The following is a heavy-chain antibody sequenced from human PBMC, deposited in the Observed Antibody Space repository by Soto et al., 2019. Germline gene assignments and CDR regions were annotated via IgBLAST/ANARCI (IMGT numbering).Heavy chain of an antibody. D-gene: IGHD2-2*01. CDR2: IHSGGDT. CDR3: ARDPNIVLVPAALRSYYYYYGMDV. V-gene: IGHV3-53*01. CDR1: GFTVSRNY. J-gene: IGHJ6*02. Sequence: GGSLRLSCAASGFTVSRNYMNWVRQAPGKGLEWVSIIHSGGDTYYADSVKGRFTISRDNSLNTLYLQMNSLRVEDTAVYYCARDPNIVLVPAALRSYYYYYGMDVWGQGTTVTVSS.